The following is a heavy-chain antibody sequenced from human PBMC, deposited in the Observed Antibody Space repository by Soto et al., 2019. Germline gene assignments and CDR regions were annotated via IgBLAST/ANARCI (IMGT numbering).Heavy chain of an antibody. CDR3: VRVKLGSYDWFDP. D-gene: IGHD3-16*01. CDR1: GFTFSNYW. Sequence: EVQLVESGGGLVQPGGALRLSCAASGFTFSNYWMHWVRQAPGKGLMWVSRINPDGSRTTYADSVKGRFAISRDNAKNTVFLQMIRLRAEDTAVYYCVRVKLGSYDWFDPWGQGTLVTVSS. CDR2: INPDGSRT. V-gene: IGHV3-74*01. J-gene: IGHJ5*02.